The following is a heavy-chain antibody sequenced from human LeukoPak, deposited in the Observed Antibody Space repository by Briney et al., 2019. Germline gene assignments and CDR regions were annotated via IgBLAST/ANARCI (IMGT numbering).Heavy chain of an antibody. CDR3: ARGGKSELGTCDF. V-gene: IGHV1-2*02. D-gene: IGHD7-27*01. CDR2: IIPNGGGA. CDR1: GYTFSVYY. Sequence: EASVKVSCKASGYTFSVYYMHWVRQAPGQGLEWMGWIIPNGGGANYAQKFRGRVTMTMDTSINTAYMELSSLRSDDTAVYYCARGGKSELGTCDFWGQGTLVTVSA. J-gene: IGHJ4*02.